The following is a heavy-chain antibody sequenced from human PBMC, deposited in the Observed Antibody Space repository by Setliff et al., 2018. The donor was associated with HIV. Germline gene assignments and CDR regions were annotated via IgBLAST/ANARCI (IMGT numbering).Heavy chain of an antibody. CDR3: ARLDFFDSSTYPPYDS. Sequence: PGASLKLSCAASGFSFSDYHMNWVRQAPGKGLEWISFISSSSSPIYYADSVKGRFTISRDNAKNSLFLQMNSLRAEDTAMYYCARLDFFDSSTYPPYDSWGQGTLVTVAS. D-gene: IGHD3-22*01. CDR2: ISSSSSPI. V-gene: IGHV3-48*04. J-gene: IGHJ4*02. CDR1: GFSFSDYH.